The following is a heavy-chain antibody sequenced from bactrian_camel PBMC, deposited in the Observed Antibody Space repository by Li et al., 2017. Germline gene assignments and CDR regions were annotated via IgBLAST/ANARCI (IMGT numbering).Heavy chain of an antibody. J-gene: IGHJ4*01. D-gene: IGHD5*01. CDR3: AKDRGRLDYGLEATSDY. CDR1: VSIDFTHSY. V-gene: IGHV3-2*01. CDR2: LTSLGTET. Sequence: HVQLVESGGGLVQPGGSLRLSCVASVSIDFTHSYMSWVRQTAGKGLGWVATLTSLGTETYYADSVKGRFTISRDNAKNTLYLQLNSLKTEDTAMYYCAKDRGRLDYGLEATSDYWGQGTQVTVS.